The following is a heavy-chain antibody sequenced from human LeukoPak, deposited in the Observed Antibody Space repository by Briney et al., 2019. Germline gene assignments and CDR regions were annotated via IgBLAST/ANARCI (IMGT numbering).Heavy chain of an antibody. J-gene: IGHJ4*02. CDR2: ISNSGSTI. CDR3: SRLRGYSYGYADY. D-gene: IGHD5-18*01. Sequence: GGSLRLSCAASGCTFIRYSMNCVREAPGKGLECDSYISNSGSTIDYADSVKGRFTISRDNAKNSLYLQMNSLRAEDTAVYYCSRLRGYSYGYADYWGQGTLVTVSS. V-gene: IGHV3-48*04. CDR1: GCTFIRYS.